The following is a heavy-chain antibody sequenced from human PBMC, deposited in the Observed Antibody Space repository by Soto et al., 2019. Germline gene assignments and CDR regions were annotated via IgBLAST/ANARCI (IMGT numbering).Heavy chain of an antibody. CDR1: GGSVSSSSYF. D-gene: IGHD1-26*01. J-gene: IGHJ4*02. Sequence: SETLSLTCSVSGGSVSSSSYFWGWIRQPPGKGLEWIGSIYYSGSTYYNPSLKSRVTVSVDTSKNQFSLKLSSVTAADTAVYYCARRYGGNFDFWGQGTLVTVSS. CDR2: IYYSGST. CDR3: ARRYGGNFDF. V-gene: IGHV4-39*07.